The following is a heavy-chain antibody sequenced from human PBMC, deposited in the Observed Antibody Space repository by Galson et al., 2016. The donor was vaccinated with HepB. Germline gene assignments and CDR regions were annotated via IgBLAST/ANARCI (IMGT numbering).Heavy chain of an antibody. Sequence: SLRLSCAASGFTFGNYGIHWVRQAPGKGLERVSGTSWNGGIIGYVDSVKGRFTISRDNAKGFLYLQMNSLRPEDTAFYYCVKVFVGGWYRGAFDSWGRGALVTVSS. CDR1: GFTFGNYG. CDR2: TSWNGGII. J-gene: IGHJ4*02. V-gene: IGHV3-9*01. CDR3: VKVFVGGWYRGAFDS. D-gene: IGHD6-19*01.